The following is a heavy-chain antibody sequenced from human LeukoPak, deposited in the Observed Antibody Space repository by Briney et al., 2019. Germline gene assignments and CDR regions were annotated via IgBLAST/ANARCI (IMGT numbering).Heavy chain of an antibody. V-gene: IGHV3-72*01. Sequence: GGSLRLSCAASGFTFSSYEMNWVRQLPGKGLKWFGRIRNKVNSYTTEYAASVKGRFTISRDDSKNSLYLQMNSLKTEDTAVCYCARSLPNSFDYWGQGTLATVSS. J-gene: IGHJ4*02. CDR1: GFTFSSYE. D-gene: IGHD1-26*01. CDR2: IRNKVNSYTT. CDR3: ARSLPNSFDY.